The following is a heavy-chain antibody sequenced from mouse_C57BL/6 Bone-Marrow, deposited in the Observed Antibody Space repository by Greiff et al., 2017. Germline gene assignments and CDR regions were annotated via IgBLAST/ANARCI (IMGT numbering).Heavy chain of an antibody. CDR1: GYTFTDYY. J-gene: IGHJ2*01. CDR2: LNPNNGGT. V-gene: IGHV1-26*01. CDR3: ARDYIDY. Sequence: EVQLQQSGPGLVQPGASVTISCKASGYTFTDYYMTWVKQSHGQSLEWIADLNPNNGGTIYNQKFTGKATLTVDKSSSTAYMELRSLTSEDAAIYYCARDYIDYWGQGTTLTVSS.